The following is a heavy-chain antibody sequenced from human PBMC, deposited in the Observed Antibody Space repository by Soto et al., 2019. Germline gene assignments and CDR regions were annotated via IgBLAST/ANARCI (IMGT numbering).Heavy chain of an antibody. V-gene: IGHV1-46*01. CDR1: GYTVTHYY. J-gene: IGHJ4*02. D-gene: IGHD5-18*01. CDR2: INPNGGST. Sequence: ASVKVSGKASGYTVTHYYMHWVRRAPGQGLEWMGIINPNGGSTTYAQRFRAGFTMTRDTSTSTVYMELSSLRSEDSAVCYCATSVNSAMAFDYWGQGTLVTVSS. CDR3: ATSVNSAMAFDY.